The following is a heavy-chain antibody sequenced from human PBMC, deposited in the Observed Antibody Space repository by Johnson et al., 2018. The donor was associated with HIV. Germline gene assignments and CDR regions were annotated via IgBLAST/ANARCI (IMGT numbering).Heavy chain of an antibody. CDR2: IGNGGDQ. J-gene: IGHJ3*02. Sequence: VQLVESGGGLVQPGGSLRLSCAASGFTFTTYDMHWVRQGTGKGLEWVSGIGNGGDQHYPDSVKGRFTISRENAKNSLYLQMNSLRAGDTAVYYCARSRWGSTLGALDIWGQGTMVTVSS. V-gene: IGHV3-13*05. CDR1: GFTFTTYD. CDR3: ARSRWGSTLGALDI. D-gene: IGHD1-26*01.